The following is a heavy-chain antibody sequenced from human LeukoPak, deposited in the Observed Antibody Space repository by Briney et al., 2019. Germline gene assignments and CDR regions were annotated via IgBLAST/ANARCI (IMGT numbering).Heavy chain of an antibody. Sequence: GGSLRLSCAASGFTFSSYWMSWVRQAPGKGLEWVANINQDTGEKYYVDSVKGRFTISRDNAKNSLYLQMNSLRAEDTAVYYCANFQWLRYFAFWGQGTLVTVSS. D-gene: IGHD5-12*01. V-gene: IGHV3-7*03. J-gene: IGHJ4*02. CDR2: INQDTGEK. CDR1: GFTFSSYW. CDR3: ANFQWLRYFAF.